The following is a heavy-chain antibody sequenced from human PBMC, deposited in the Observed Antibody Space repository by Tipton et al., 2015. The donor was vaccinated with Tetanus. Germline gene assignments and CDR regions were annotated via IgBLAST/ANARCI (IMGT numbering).Heavy chain of an antibody. V-gene: IGHV5-51*01. CDR3: ARRGHSYGEPFDY. D-gene: IGHD5-18*01. Sequence: QLVQSGAEVKKPGESLKISCKGSGYSFTSYWIGWVRQMPGKGLEWTGIIYPGDSDTRYSPSFQGRVPISADKSISTAYLQWSSLKASDPAMYYCARRGHSYGEPFDYWGQGTLVTVSS. CDR2: IYPGDSDT. CDR1: GYSFTSYW. J-gene: IGHJ4*02.